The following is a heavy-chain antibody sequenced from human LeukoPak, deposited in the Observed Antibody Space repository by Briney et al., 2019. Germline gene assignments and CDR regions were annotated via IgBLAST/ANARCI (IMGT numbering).Heavy chain of an antibody. Sequence: PGGSLRLSCAASGFTFCSYSMNWVRQAPGKGLEWVASISFTSGHIYYADSVKGRFTISRDNAKNSLYLQMNSLRGEDTAVYYCARDRGSGWFYDIDYWGQGTLVTVSS. CDR2: ISFTSGHI. CDR3: ARDRGSGWFYDIDY. D-gene: IGHD6-19*01. J-gene: IGHJ4*02. CDR1: GFTFCSYS. V-gene: IGHV3-21*01.